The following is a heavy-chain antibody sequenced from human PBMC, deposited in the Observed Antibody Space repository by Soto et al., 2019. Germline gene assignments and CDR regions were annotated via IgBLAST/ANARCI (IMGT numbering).Heavy chain of an antibody. V-gene: IGHV1-69*01. CDR1: GGTFSSYA. CDR3: ARVGGSYGDYEVYYYFDY. J-gene: IGHJ4*02. CDR2: IIPIFGTA. Sequence: QVQLVQSGAEVKKPGSSVKVSCKASGGTFSSYAISWVRQAPGQGLEWMGGIIPIFGTANYAQKFQGRVTITTDESTITAYMELSSVRAEDTAVYYCARVGGSYGDYEVYYYFDYRGQGTMVTVSS. D-gene: IGHD4-17*01.